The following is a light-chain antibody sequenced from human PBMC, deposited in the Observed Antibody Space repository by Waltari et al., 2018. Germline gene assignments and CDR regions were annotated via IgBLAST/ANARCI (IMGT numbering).Light chain of an antibody. CDR1: QSISSY. Sequence: DIQLTQSPSSLSASLGHRVTITCRASQSISSYLNWYQKKPGKAPTLLFYAASSSTSGVPSRFSGRGAGTDFTLTISSLQPEDFATYYCQQSYSTLFTFGPGTKVDIK. CDR2: AAS. V-gene: IGKV1-39*01. CDR3: QQSYSTLFT. J-gene: IGKJ3*01.